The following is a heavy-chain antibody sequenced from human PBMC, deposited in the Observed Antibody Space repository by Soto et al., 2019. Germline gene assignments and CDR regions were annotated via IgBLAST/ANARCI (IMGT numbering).Heavy chain of an antibody. CDR2: IYYSGST. D-gene: IGHD2-21*02. CDR3: ASQVRTVVTPSYFQH. V-gene: IGHV4-31*03. Sequence: SETLSLTCTVSGGSISSGGYYWSWIRQHPGKGLEWIGYIYYSGSTYYNPSLESRVTISVDTSKNQFSLKLSSVTAADTAVYYCASQVRTVVTPSYFQHWGQGTLVTVSS. J-gene: IGHJ1*01. CDR1: GGSISSGGYY.